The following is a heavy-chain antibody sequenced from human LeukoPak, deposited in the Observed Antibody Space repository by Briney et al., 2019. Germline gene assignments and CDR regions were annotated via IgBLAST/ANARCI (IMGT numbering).Heavy chain of an antibody. CDR3: ARGGVVAAAIEGDPPRRFAY. V-gene: IGHV1-2*02. Sequence: ASVKVPCKASGYIFSGFYMHWVRQAPGQGLEWMGWMNPTSGATSYAENFQGRVSMTRDTSITTASMELNRLTSDDTAVYYCARGGVVAAAIEGDPPRRFAYWGQGTLVTVSS. CDR1: GYIFSGFY. J-gene: IGHJ4*02. CDR2: MNPTSGAT. D-gene: IGHD2-2*01.